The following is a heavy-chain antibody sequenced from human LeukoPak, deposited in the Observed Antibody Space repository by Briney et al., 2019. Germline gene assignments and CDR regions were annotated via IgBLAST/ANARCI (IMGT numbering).Heavy chain of an antibody. CDR3: ARAAAALPGV. CDR1: GGSFSGYY. V-gene: IGHV4-34*01. D-gene: IGHD6-13*01. CDR2: INHSGST. J-gene: IGHJ4*02. Sequence: PSETLSLTCAVYGGSFSGYYWSWIRQPSGKGLEWIGEINHSGSTNYNPSLKSRVTISVDTSKNQFSLKLSSVTAADTAVYYCARAAAALPGVWGQGTLVTVSS.